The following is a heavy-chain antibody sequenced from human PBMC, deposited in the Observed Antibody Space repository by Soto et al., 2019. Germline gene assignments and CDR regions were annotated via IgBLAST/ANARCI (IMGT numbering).Heavy chain of an antibody. D-gene: IGHD6-13*01. CDR1: GFTFSSYS. Sequence: EVQLVESGGGLVQPGGSLRLSCAASGFTFSSYSMNWVRQAPGKGLEWVSYISSSSTIYYADSVKGRFTISRDNAKNSLYLQMNSLRAADTAVYYCARHPERIAEIGWFDTWVQGTLVTVSS. CDR3: ARHPERIAEIGWFDT. J-gene: IGHJ5*02. CDR2: ISSSSTI. V-gene: IGHV3-48*01.